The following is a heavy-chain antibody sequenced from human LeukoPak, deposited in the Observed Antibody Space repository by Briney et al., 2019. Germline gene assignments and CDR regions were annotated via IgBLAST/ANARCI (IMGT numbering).Heavy chain of an antibody. CDR3: ARFTGYDFWSGYWVDY. CDR2: IYASGST. J-gene: IGHJ4*02. D-gene: IGHD3-3*01. CDR1: GGSISSGSYY. Sequence: PSQTLSLTCTVSGGSISSGSYYWSWIRQPAGKRLACIGRIYASGSTNYNPSLKSRVTISVDTSKNQFSLKLSSVTAADTAVYYCARFTGYDFWSGYWVDYWGQGILVTVSS. V-gene: IGHV4-61*02.